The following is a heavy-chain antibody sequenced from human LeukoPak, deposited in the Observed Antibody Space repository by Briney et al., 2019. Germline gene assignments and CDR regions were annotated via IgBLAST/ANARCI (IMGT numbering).Heavy chain of an antibody. D-gene: IGHD6-6*01. V-gene: IGHV4-59*01. J-gene: IGHJ6*02. CDR1: GGSISSYY. CDR2: IYYTGST. Sequence: SETLSLTCTVSGGSISSYYWSWIRQPPGKGLEWIGYIYYTGSTNYNPSLKGRVTISVDTSKNQFSLKLSSVTAADTAVYYCARGPTSSSHGMDVWGQGTTVTVSS. CDR3: ARGPTSSSHGMDV.